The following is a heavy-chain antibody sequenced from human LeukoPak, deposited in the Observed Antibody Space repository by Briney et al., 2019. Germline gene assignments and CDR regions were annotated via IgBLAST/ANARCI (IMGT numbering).Heavy chain of an antibody. J-gene: IGHJ4*02. Sequence: QPGGSLRLSCAAPGFTFSSYAMSWVRQAPGKGLEWVSAISGSGGSTYYADSVKGRFTISRDNSKNTLYLQMNSLRAEDTAVYYCVKGTRAGADPFDYWGQGTLVTVSS. CDR2: ISGSGGST. D-gene: IGHD1-26*01. CDR3: VKGTRAGADPFDY. CDR1: GFTFSSYA. V-gene: IGHV3-23*01.